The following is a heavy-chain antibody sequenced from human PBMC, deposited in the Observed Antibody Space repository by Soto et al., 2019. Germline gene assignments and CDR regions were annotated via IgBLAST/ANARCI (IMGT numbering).Heavy chain of an antibody. CDR1: GFTFSSYA. Sequence: HPGGSLRLSCAASGFTFSSYAMSWVRQAPGKGLEWVSAISGSGGSTYYADSVKGRFTISRDNSKNTLYLQMNSLRAEDTAVYYCAREPHLTRYYFDYWGQGTLVTVSS. V-gene: IGHV3-23*01. CDR3: AREPHLTRYYFDY. CDR2: ISGSGGST. J-gene: IGHJ4*02.